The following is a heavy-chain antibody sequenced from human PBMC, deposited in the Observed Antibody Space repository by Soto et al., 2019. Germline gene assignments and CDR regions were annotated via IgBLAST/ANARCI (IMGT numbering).Heavy chain of an antibody. J-gene: IGHJ6*02. V-gene: IGHV3-30-3*01. CDR3: ARDQVGSHYDILTRPPDYGMDV. CDR1: GFTFSSYA. D-gene: IGHD3-9*01. Sequence: GGSLRLSCAASGFTFSSYAMHWVRQAPGKGLEWVAVISYDGSNKYYADSVKGRFTISRDNSKNTLYLQMNSLRAEDTAVYYCARDQVGSHYDILTRPPDYGMDVWGQGTTVTVSS. CDR2: ISYDGSNK.